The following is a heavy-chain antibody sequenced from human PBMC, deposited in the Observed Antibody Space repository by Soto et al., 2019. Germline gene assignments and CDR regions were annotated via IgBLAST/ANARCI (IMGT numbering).Heavy chain of an antibody. CDR3: AREGSVGATTSTGYYYYGMAV. J-gene: IGHJ6*02. Sequence: QVQLVESGGGVVQPGRSLRLSCAASGFTFSSYGMHWVRQAPGKGLEWVAVIWYDGSNKDYADSVKGRFTISRDNSKNTLYLQMNRLRAEDTAVYYCAREGSVGATTSTGYYYYGMAVWGQGTTVTVSS. CDR1: GFTFSSYG. V-gene: IGHV3-33*01. CDR2: IWYDGSNK. D-gene: IGHD1-26*01.